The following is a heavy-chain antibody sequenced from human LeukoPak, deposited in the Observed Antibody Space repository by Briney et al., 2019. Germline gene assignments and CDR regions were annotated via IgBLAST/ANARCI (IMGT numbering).Heavy chain of an antibody. CDR2: INHSGST. D-gene: IGHD5-18*01. J-gene: IGHJ6*02. Sequence: RTSETLSLTCAVYGGSFSGYYWSWIRQPPGKGLEWIGEINHSGSTNYNPSLKSRVTISVDTSKNQFSLKLSSVTAADTAVYYCARGGYSYGYTATLCYYYGMDVWGQGTTVTVSS. CDR1: GGSFSGYY. V-gene: IGHV4-34*01. CDR3: ARGGYSYGYTATLCYYYGMDV.